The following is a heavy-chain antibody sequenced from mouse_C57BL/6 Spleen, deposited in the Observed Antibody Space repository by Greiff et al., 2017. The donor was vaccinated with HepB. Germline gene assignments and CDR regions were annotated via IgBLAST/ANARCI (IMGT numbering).Heavy chain of an antibody. J-gene: IGHJ1*03. CDR3: TTPQSYCSSYWYFDV. V-gene: IGHV14-1*01. CDR2: IDPEDGDT. D-gene: IGHD1-1*01. CDR1: GFNIKDYY. Sequence: EVQLQQSGAELVRPGASVKLSCTASGFNIKDYYMHWVKQRPEQGLEWIGRIDPEDGDTEYAPKFQGKATMTADTSSNTAYLQLSSLTYEDTAVYYCTTPQSYCSSYWYFDVWGTGTTVTVSS.